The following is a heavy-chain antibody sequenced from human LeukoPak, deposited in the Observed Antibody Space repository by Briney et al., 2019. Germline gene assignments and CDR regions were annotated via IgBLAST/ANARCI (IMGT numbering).Heavy chain of an antibody. CDR3: ARDLTVTSTCWFDR. D-gene: IGHD4-11*01. CDR2: ITSSSSDI. CDR1: GFTFSSYS. V-gene: IGHV3-21*01. Sequence: PGGSLRLSCAVSGFTFSSYSMNWVRQAPGKGLEWVSSITSSSSDIYYADSVRGRFTISRDNAKNSLYLQINSLRAEDTAVYYCARDLTVTSTCWFDRWGQGTLVTVSS. J-gene: IGHJ5*02.